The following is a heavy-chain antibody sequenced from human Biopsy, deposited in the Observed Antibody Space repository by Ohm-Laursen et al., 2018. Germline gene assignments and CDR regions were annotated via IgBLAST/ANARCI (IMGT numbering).Heavy chain of an antibody. Sequence: SDTLSLTCAVFGQTFSDYQWSWIRQPPGKGLEWIGQINQAGTTNYNPSLKSRVSISADASKYEFSLRLISVTAADTAVYLCGNEVHGRDYWGLGAQVTVSS. J-gene: IGHJ4*02. V-gene: IGHV4-34*08. D-gene: IGHD2-15*01. CDR3: GNEVHGRDY. CDR1: GQTFSDYQ. CDR2: INQAGTT.